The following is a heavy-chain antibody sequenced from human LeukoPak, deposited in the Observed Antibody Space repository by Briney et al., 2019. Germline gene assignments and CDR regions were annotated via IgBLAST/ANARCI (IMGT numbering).Heavy chain of an antibody. V-gene: IGHV4-39*01. CDR3: ARQDGYNFLIDY. CDR1: GGSISSGGYY. J-gene: IGHJ4*02. Sequence: PSETLSLTCTVSGGSISSGGYYWSWIRQPPGKGLEWIGSIYYSGSTYYNPSLKSRVTISVDTSKNQFSLKLSSVTAADTAVYYCARQDGYNFLIDYWGQGTLVTVSS. D-gene: IGHD5-24*01. CDR2: IYYSGST.